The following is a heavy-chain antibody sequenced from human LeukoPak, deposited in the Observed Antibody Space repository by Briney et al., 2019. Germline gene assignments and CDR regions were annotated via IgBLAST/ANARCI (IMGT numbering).Heavy chain of an antibody. CDR2: ISYDESKK. CDR3: ANTYYAFWSGSF. Sequence: PGGSLRLSCAASGFTFSSYGIHWVRQAPGKGLEWVTVISYDESKKYYADSVKGRFTISRDNSKNTVYLHMNSLRAEDTAVYYCANTYYAFWSGSFWGQGTLVTVSS. J-gene: IGHJ4*02. D-gene: IGHD3-3*01. CDR1: GFTFSSYG. V-gene: IGHV3-30-3*01.